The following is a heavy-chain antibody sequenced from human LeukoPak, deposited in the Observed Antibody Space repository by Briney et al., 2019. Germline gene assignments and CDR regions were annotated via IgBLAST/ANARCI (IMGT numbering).Heavy chain of an antibody. J-gene: IGHJ4*02. Sequence: SETLSLTCAVYGGSFSGYYWSCIRQPPGKGLEWIEEINHSGSTNYNSSLKSRVTISVDTSKNQFSLKLSSVTAADTAVYYCASRGTGYCTNAVCSTTPPGGYWGQGTLVTVSS. D-gene: IGHD2-8*01. CDR2: INHSGST. V-gene: IGHV4-34*01. CDR1: GGSFSGYY. CDR3: ASRGTGYCTNAVCSTTPPGGY.